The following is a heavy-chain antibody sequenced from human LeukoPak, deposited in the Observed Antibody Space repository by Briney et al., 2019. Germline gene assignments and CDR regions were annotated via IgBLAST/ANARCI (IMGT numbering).Heavy chain of an antibody. V-gene: IGHV3-11*06. CDR3: AQNFYDSRGLYFDI. CDR2: LSSSSNYI. CDR1: GFTFSDYY. D-gene: IGHD3-22*01. Sequence: GGSVTHSCAASGFTFSDYYMSWLRPPPGEGREWLSSLSSSSNYIYYADSVKSRFTISRDTAKNSLYLKMNCLTAEDTAVYYCAQNFYDSRGLYFDIWGQGTLVTVSS. J-gene: IGHJ4*02.